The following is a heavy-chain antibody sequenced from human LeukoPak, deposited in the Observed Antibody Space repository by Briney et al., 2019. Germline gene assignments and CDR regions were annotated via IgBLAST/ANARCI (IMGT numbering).Heavy chain of an antibody. Sequence: PGGSLRLSCAASGFTTSDYWMHWVRQAPGKGLVWVSGTNNDGSDTYYADSVKGRFTISRDNAKNTLDLQMNSLRVEDTAVYYCGPLDYGDWGQGTLVTVSS. CDR1: GFTTSDYW. CDR3: GPLDYGD. CDR2: TNNDGSDT. J-gene: IGHJ4*02. V-gene: IGHV3-74*01. D-gene: IGHD4-17*01.